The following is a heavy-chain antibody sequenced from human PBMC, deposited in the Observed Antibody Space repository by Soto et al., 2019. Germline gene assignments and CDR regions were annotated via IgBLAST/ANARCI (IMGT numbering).Heavy chain of an antibody. V-gene: IGHV1-69*13. D-gene: IGHD2-2*01. Sequence: SVKVSCKASGGTFSSYAISWVRQAPGQGLEWMGGIIPIFGTANYAQKFQGRVTITADQSTSTAYMELSSLRSEDTAVYYCASCADIVLVPAAYPPLFDYWGHVSLVTVAS. CDR1: GGTFSSYA. CDR3: ASCADIVLVPAAYPPLFDY. J-gene: IGHJ4*01. CDR2: IIPIFGTA.